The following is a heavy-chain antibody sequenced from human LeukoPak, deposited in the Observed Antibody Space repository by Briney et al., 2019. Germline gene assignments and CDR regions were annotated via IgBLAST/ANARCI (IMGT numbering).Heavy chain of an antibody. J-gene: IGHJ4*02. CDR1: GCHFTDYY. CDR3: ARANFLYCSSTSCLFDY. CDR2: VNPNDGDT. D-gene: IGHD2-2*01. V-gene: IGHV1-2*02. Sequence: ASGKGSFKASGCHFTDYYMHWGGPAPGQGVGWKGWVNPNDGDTYYAQKFQGRVTMTRDTSISTAHMEVSRLRSDDTAVYYCARANFLYCSSTSCLFDYWGQGTLVTVSS.